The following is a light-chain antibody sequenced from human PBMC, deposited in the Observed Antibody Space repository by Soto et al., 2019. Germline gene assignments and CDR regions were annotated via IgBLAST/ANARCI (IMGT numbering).Light chain of an antibody. V-gene: IGKV3D-20*02. CDR2: GAS. Sequence: EKVVTQSPGTLSLAPGERATLSCRASQSVSSSYLAWYQQKPGQAPRLLIYGASSRATGTPARFSGSGSGTDFTLTIRSLEPEDFAIYYCQQRNYWQVTFGQGTRLEIK. J-gene: IGKJ5*01. CDR3: QQRNYWQVT. CDR1: QSVSSSY.